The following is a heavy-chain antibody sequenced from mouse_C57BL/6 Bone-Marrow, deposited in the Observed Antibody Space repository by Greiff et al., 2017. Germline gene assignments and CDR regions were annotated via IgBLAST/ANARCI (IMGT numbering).Heavy chain of an antibody. Sequence: VKLQESGAELARPGASVKLSCKASGYTFTSYGISWVKQRTGQGLEWIGEIYPRSGNTYYNEKFKGKATLTADKSSSTAYMELRSLTSEDSAVYCCAYYYGSSYVFAYWGQGTLVTVSA. CDR2: IYPRSGNT. J-gene: IGHJ3*01. V-gene: IGHV1-81*01. CDR3: AYYYGSSYVFAY. CDR1: GYTFTSYG. D-gene: IGHD1-1*01.